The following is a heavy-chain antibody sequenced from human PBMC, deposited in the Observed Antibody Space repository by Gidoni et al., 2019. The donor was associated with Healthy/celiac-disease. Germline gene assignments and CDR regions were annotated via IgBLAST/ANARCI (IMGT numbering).Heavy chain of an antibody. D-gene: IGHD6-13*01. V-gene: IGHV1-69*08. CDR3: ARDRAAGTSYYYYYGMDV. CDR2: SIPILGIA. Sequence: QVQLVQSGAEVKKPGSSVKVSCKASGGTFSSYTISWVRQAPGQGLEWMGRSIPILGIANYAQKFQGRVTITADKSTSTAYMELSSLRSEDTAVYYCARDRAAGTSYYYYYGMDVWGQGTTVTVSS. J-gene: IGHJ6*02. CDR1: GGTFSSYT.